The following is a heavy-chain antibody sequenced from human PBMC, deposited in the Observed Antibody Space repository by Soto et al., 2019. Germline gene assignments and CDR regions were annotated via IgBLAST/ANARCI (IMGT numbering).Heavy chain of an antibody. CDR3: ARDLGTGRICSGGSCYFTGFDY. Sequence: GGSLRLSCAASGFTFSSYGMHWVRQAPGKGLEWVAVIWYDGSNKYYADSVKGRFTISRDNSKNTLYLQMNSLRAEDTAVYYCARDLGTGRICSGGSCYFTGFDYWGQGTLVTVSS. J-gene: IGHJ4*02. D-gene: IGHD2-15*01. CDR2: IWYDGSNK. V-gene: IGHV3-33*01. CDR1: GFTFSSYG.